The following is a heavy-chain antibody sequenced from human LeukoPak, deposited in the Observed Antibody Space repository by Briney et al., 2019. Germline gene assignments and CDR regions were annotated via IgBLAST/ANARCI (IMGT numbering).Heavy chain of an antibody. D-gene: IGHD3-22*01. J-gene: IGHJ4*02. CDR1: GFTFSDYY. CDR2: ISSSGSTI. V-gene: IGHV3-11*01. CDR3: ARDPRLYYYDSSGYGKRPDY. Sequence: PGGSLRLSCAASGFTFSDYYMSWIRQAPGKGLEWVSYISSSGSTIYYADSVKGRFTISRDNAKNSLYLQMNSLRAEDTAVYYCARDPRLYYYDSSGYGKRPDYWGQGTLVTVSS.